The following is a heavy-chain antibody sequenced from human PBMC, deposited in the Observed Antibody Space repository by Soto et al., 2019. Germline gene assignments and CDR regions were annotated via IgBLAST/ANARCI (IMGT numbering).Heavy chain of an antibody. D-gene: IGHD4-17*01. V-gene: IGHV3-11*01. CDR1: GFTFSDYY. CDR3: ARDLPVTTSLFDY. Sequence: GGSLRLSCAASGFTFSDYYMSWIRQAPGKGLEWVSYISSSGSTIYYADSVKGRFTISRDNAKNSLYLQMNSLRAEDTAVYYCARDLPVTTSLFDYWGQGTLVTVSS. CDR2: ISSSGSTI. J-gene: IGHJ4*02.